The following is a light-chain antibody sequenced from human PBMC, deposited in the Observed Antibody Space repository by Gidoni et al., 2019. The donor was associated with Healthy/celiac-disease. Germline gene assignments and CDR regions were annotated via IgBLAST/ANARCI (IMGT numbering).Light chain of an antibody. Sequence: DIQMTQSPSSLSASVGDRVTITCQASQDISNYLNWYQQKPGKAPKLLIYDASNLETGVPSRFCGSGSGTDFTFTISSLQPEDIATYYCQQYDNLHWTFGQGTKVEIK. CDR2: DAS. CDR1: QDISNY. CDR3: QQYDNLHWT. J-gene: IGKJ1*01. V-gene: IGKV1-33*01.